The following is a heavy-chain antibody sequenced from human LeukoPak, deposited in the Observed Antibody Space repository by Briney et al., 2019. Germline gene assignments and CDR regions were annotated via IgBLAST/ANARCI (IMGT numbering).Heavy chain of an antibody. V-gene: IGHV4-59*08. CDR1: GGSISIYY. Sequence: SETLSLTCTVSGGSISIYYWSWIRQPPGKGLEWIGYIYYSGSTNYNPSLKSRVTISVDTSKNQFSLKLSSVTAADTAVYYCARKVSGSYAFDYWGQGTLVTVSS. CDR3: ARKVSGSYAFDY. CDR2: IYYSGST. D-gene: IGHD1-26*01. J-gene: IGHJ4*02.